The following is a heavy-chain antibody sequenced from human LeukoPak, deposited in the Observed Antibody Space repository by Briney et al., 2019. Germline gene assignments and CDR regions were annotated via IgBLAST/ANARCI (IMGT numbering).Heavy chain of an antibody. Sequence: SVKVSCKASGGTFSSYAISWVRQAPGQGLEWMGGIIPIFGTANYAQKFQGRVTITADESTSTAYMELSSLRSEDTAVYYCASQRYYYDSSGYYYDSQGDYWGQGTLVTVSS. V-gene: IGHV1-69*13. J-gene: IGHJ4*02. CDR3: ASQRYYYDSSGYYYDSQGDY. D-gene: IGHD3-22*01. CDR2: IIPIFGTA. CDR1: GGTFSSYA.